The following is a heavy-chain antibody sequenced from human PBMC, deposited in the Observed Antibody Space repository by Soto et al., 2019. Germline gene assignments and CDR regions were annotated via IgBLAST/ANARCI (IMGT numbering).Heavy chain of an antibody. D-gene: IGHD6-19*01. J-gene: IGHJ3*02. CDR2: IWYDGSNK. CDR1: GFTFSSYG. Sequence: PGGSLRLSCAASGFTFSSYGMHWVRQAPGKGLEWVAVIWYDGSNKYYADSVKGRFTISRDNSKNTLYLQMNSLRAEDTAVYYCARDHEDSSGPGAFDIWGQGTMVTVSS. V-gene: IGHV3-33*01. CDR3: ARDHEDSSGPGAFDI.